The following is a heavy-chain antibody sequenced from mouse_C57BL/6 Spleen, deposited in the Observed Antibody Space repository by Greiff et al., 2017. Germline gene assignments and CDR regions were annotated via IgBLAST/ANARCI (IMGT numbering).Heavy chain of an antibody. V-gene: IGHV1-53*01. CDR1: GYTFTSYW. D-gene: IGHD1-1*01. Sequence: QVQLQQPGTELVKPGASVKLSCKASGYTFTSYWMHWVKQRPGQGLEWIGNINPKNGGTSYNQKFKGKATLTVDKSSSTAYMELRSLTSEYSAVSYCARGYYGSKFAYWGQVALVTVST. J-gene: IGHJ3*01. CDR3: ARGYYGSKFAY. CDR2: INPKNGGT.